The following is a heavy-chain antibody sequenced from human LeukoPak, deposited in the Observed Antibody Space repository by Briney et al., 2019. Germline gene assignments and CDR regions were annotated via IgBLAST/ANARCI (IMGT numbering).Heavy chain of an antibody. J-gene: IGHJ4*02. CDR1: GFTFSSYS. V-gene: IGHV3-48*04. CDR2: ISSSSSTI. Sequence: GGSLRLSCAASGFTFSSYSMNWVRQAPGKGLEWVSYISSSSSTIYYTDSVKGRFTISRDNAKNSLYLQMNSLRAEDTAIYYCARPPHIAAAGQDWGQGTVVTVSS. CDR3: ARPPHIAAAGQD. D-gene: IGHD6-13*01.